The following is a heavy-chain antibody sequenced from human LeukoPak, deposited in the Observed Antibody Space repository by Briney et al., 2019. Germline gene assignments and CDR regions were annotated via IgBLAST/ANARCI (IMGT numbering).Heavy chain of an antibody. V-gene: IGHV3-43*01. Sequence: SGGSLRLSCAASGFTFDDYTMHWVRQAPGKGLEWVSLISWDGGSTYYADSVKGRFTISRDNSKNSLYLQMNSLRTEDTALYYCAKDASLAVAEGGYFDYWGQGTLVTVSS. D-gene: IGHD6-19*01. CDR2: ISWDGGST. CDR1: GFTFDDYT. J-gene: IGHJ4*02. CDR3: AKDASLAVAEGGYFDY.